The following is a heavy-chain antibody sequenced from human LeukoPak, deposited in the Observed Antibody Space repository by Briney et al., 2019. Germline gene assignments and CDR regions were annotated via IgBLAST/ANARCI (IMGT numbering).Heavy chain of an antibody. CDR2: IDSTGST. CDR3: ASDAEYCSGGSCYRGNFDY. D-gene: IGHD2-15*01. V-gene: IGHV3-66*01. CDR1: GILVSSNY. Sequence: GGSLRLSCVASGILVSSNYMSWVRQAPGKGLEWVSFIDSTGSTYYADSVKGRFTISRDNAKNSLYLQMNSLRAEDTAVYYCASDAEYCSGGSCYRGNFDYWGQGTLVTVSS. J-gene: IGHJ4*02.